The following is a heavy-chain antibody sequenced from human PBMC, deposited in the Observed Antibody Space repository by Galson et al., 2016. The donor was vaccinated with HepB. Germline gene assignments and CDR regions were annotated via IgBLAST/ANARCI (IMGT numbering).Heavy chain of an antibody. J-gene: IGHJ4*02. Sequence: SLRLSCAASGFSFNIYRMNWVRQAPGMGLEWVANIKQDGSEKYYVDSVKGRFTISRDNSKNTLYLQMNSLRAEDTAIYYCANVSPYYYDKSGYYWGQGTLVTVSS. CDR3: ANVSPYYYDKSGYY. V-gene: IGHV3-7*03. CDR1: GFSFNIYR. CDR2: IKQDGSEK. D-gene: IGHD3-22*01.